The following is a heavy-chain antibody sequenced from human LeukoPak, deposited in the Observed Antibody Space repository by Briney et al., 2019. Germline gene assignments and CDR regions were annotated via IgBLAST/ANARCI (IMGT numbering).Heavy chain of an antibody. J-gene: IGHJ4*02. CDR2: FSDNGGST. V-gene: IGHV3-23*01. CDR3: AKGVVAVAGLFDY. Sequence: GGNLRLSSAASGFTLSSYAMSWVRQGPGQGLEWVSTFSDNGGSTYYADSVKGRFTISRDNSKNTLHLQINSLRAEDTAVYYCAKGVVAVAGLFDYWGQGTLVTVSS. D-gene: IGHD6-19*01. CDR1: GFTLSSYA.